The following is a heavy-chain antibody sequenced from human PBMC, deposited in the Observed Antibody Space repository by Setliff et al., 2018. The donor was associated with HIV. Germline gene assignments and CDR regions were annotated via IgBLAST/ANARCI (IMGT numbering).Heavy chain of an antibody. CDR2: IYVTDSET. V-gene: IGHV5-51*01. CDR3: ARRTHYDSSGYLY. J-gene: IGHJ4*02. D-gene: IGHD3-22*01. Sequence: WIRQMPGKGLEWLGIIYVTDSETIYSPSFQGQVTISADKSISTAYLQWTSLKASDTAMYYCARRTHYDSSGYLYWGQGTLVTVSS.